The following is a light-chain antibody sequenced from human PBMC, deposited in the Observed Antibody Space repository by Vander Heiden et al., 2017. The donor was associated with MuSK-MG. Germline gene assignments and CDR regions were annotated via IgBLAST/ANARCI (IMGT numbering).Light chain of an antibody. Sequence: EIVLTQSQATLSLSPGERATLSCRARQSVSSYLAWYQQKPGQAPRLLIYDASNRATGIPARFSGSGSGTDFTLTISSLEPEDFAVYYCQQRSNWPPLTFGGGTKVEI. V-gene: IGKV3-11*01. J-gene: IGKJ4*01. CDR2: DAS. CDR3: QQRSNWPPLT. CDR1: QSVSSY.